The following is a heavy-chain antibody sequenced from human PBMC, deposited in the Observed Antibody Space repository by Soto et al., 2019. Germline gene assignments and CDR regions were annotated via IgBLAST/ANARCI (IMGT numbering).Heavy chain of an antibody. CDR2: INAGNGNT. CDR3: ARDYSPHYDILAFDF. J-gene: IGHJ4*02. CDR1: GYTFTSYA. V-gene: IGHV1-3*01. D-gene: IGHD3-9*01. Sequence: WASVKVSCKASGYTFTSYAMHWVRQAPGQRLEWMGWINAGNGNTKYSQKFQGRVTITRDTSASTAYMELSSLRSEDTAVYYCARDYSPHYDILAFDFWGQGTLVPVSS.